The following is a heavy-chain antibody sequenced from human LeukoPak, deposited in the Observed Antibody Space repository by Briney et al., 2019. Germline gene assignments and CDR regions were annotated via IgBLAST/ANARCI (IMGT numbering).Heavy chain of an antibody. CDR2: XIPIFGTA. Sequence: QAPGXGLXXXXXXIPIFGTANYAQKFQGRVTITTDESTSTAYMELSSLRSEDTAVYYCARGYCSGGSCYELNYWGQGTLVTVSS. V-gene: IGHV1-69*05. D-gene: IGHD2-15*01. CDR3: ARGYCSGGSCYELNY. J-gene: IGHJ4*02.